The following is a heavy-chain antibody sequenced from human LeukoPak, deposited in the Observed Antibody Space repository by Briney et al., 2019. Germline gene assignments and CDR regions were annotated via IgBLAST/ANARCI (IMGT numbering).Heavy chain of an antibody. CDR1: GFTFSSYS. J-gene: IGHJ3*02. CDR3: ANQDDSGSYYNVAFGAFDI. CDR2: ITTTFYT. D-gene: IGHD3-10*01. Sequence: GGSLRLSCAASGFTFSSYSFNWVRQVPGKGLEWVSSITTTFYTYYTDSVKGRFTISRDNAKNTLYLQMNSLRAEDTAVYYCANQDDSGSYYNVAFGAFDIWGQGTMVTVSS. V-gene: IGHV3-21*04.